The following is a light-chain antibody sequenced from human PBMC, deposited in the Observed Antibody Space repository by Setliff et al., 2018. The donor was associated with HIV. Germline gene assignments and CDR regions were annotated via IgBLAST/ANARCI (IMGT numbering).Light chain of an antibody. Sequence: QSVLTQPPSASGSPGQSVTISCTGISSDIGSYQYVSWYQQYPGKAPKLIIYEVSKRPSGVPHRFSGSKSGNTASLTVSGLQAEDEADYYCSSYTSSSTFYVFGTGTKVTVL. V-gene: IGLV2-8*01. CDR1: SSDIGSYQY. CDR3: SSYTSSSTFYV. CDR2: EVS. J-gene: IGLJ1*01.